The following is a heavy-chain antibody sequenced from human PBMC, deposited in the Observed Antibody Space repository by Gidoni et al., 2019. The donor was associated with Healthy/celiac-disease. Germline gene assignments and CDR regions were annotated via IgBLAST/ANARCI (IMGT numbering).Heavy chain of an antibody. CDR1: GYSFTSYW. V-gene: IGHV5-51*01. CDR2: IYPGDSDT. J-gene: IGHJ5*02. CDR3: ARAPGAQWLGRGWFDP. Sequence: EVQLVQSGAEVKKPGESLKISCKGSGYSFTSYWIGWVRQMPGKGLEWMGIIYPGDSDTRYSPSFQGQVTISADKSISTAYLQWSSLKASDTAMYYCARAPGAQWLGRGWFDPWGQGTLVTVSS. D-gene: IGHD6-19*01.